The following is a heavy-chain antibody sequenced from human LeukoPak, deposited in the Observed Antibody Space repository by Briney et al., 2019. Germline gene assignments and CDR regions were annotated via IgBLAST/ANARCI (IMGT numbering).Heavy chain of an antibody. CDR1: GFGISSYW. V-gene: IGHV3-7*01. J-gene: IGHJ4*02. CDR3: ATQAFSNFDY. CDR2: IKQDGSEK. Sequence: GGSLRLYCADSGFGISSYWMSWVRQAPGKGLEWLANIKQDGSEKYYVDSVKGRFTISRDNAKKSLYLQMNSLRAKDTAVYYWATQAFSNFDYWGRGTLVTVSS. D-gene: IGHD4-11*01.